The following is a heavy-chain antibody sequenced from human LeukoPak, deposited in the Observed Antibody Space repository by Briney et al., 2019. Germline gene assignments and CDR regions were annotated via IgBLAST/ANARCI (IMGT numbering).Heavy chain of an antibody. CDR3: AKGGGGRLIYYYYMDV. CDR2: ISWDSDSI. J-gene: IGHJ6*03. V-gene: IGHV3-9*03. CDR1: GFIFDDYA. D-gene: IGHD3-16*01. Sequence: GGSLRLSCAASGFIFDDYAMHWVRQAPGKGLEWVSGISWDSDSIDYADSVKGRFTISRDNAKNSLYLQMNSLRAEDMALYYCAKGGGGRLIYYYYMDVWGRGTTVTVSS.